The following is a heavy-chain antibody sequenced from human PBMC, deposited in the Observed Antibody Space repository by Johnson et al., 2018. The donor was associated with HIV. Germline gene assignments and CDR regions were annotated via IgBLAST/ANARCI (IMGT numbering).Heavy chain of an antibody. CDR3: ARDPRLGELKIDRRGYAFDI. CDR1: GFTFTSYT. J-gene: IGHJ3*02. D-gene: IGHD3-16*01. Sequence: QVTLVESGGGVVQPGRSLRLSCAASGFTFTSYTMHWVRQAPGKGLEWVALISYDGSNKYYADSVKGRFTISRDNSKNTLYLQMNSLRAEDTAVYYCARDPRLGELKIDRRGYAFDIWGQGTMVTVSS. V-gene: IGHV3-30-3*01. CDR2: ISYDGSNK.